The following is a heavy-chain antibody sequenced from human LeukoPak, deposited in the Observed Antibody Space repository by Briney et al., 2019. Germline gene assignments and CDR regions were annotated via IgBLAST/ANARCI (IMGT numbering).Heavy chain of an antibody. Sequence: ASVKVSCKASGYTFTGYYMHWVRQAPGQGLEWMGRINPNSGGTNYAQKLQGRVTMTTDTSTSTAYMELRSLRSDDTAVYYCARDPRGYYYGSGSYYSDWGQGTLVTVSS. D-gene: IGHD3-10*01. CDR1: GYTFTGYY. J-gene: IGHJ4*02. CDR3: ARDPRGYYYGSGSYYSD. CDR2: INPNSGGT. V-gene: IGHV1-2*06.